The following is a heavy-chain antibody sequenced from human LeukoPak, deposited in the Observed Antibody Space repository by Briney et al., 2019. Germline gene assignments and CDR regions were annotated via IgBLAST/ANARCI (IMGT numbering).Heavy chain of an antibody. V-gene: IGHV1-69*05. CDR2: IIPIFGTA. CDR3: AREGVAGHHPNAFVI. Sequence: GASVKVSCKVSGVTFSSYAISWVRQAPGQGLEWMAGIIPIFGTANYAQKFQGRVTITTDESTSTAYMELSSLRSEDTAVYYCAREGVAGHHPNAFVIWGQWTMVTVSS. CDR1: GVTFSSYA. J-gene: IGHJ3*02. D-gene: IGHD6-19*01.